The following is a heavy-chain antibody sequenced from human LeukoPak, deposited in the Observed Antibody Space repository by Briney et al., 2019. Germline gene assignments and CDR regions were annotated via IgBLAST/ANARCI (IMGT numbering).Heavy chain of an antibody. CDR3: AGSFDI. CDR2: ISSSGNTM. CDR1: GFSFSSFE. J-gene: IGHJ3*02. V-gene: IGHV3-48*03. Sequence: PGGSVRLSCAASGFSFSSFEINWVRQAPGKGLEWVSYISSSGNTMYYADSVKGRFTISRDNAKNSLYLQMNSLRAEDTAVYYCAGSFDIWGQGTMVTVSS.